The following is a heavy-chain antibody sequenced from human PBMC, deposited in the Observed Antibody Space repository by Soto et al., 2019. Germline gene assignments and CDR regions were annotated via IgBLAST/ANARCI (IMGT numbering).Heavy chain of an antibody. Sequence: QVQLMQSGAEVKKPGASVKVSCKACGYTFTDYGISWVRQAPGQGLEWMGWISPYTGDTKYPQRLQGRVTVTADTSTSTAYMELRSLKSDDTAVYYCAKTGGWNWFDPWGQGTLVSVSS. CDR3: AKTGGWNWFDP. CDR2: ISPYTGDT. CDR1: GYTFTDYG. V-gene: IGHV1-18*01. D-gene: IGHD6-19*01. J-gene: IGHJ5*02.